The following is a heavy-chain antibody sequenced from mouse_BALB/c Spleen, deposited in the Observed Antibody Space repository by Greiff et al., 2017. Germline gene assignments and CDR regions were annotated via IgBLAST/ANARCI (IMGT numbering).Heavy chain of an antibody. V-gene: IGHV5-6-5*01. CDR3: ASPLLRLYYYAMDY. CDR1: GFTFSSYA. D-gene: IGHD1-2*01. Sequence: EVKLMESGGGLVKPGGSLKLSCAASGFTFSSYAMSWVRQTPEKRLEWVASISSGGSTYYPDSVKGRFTISRDNARNILYLQMSSLRSEDTAMYYCASPLLRLYYYAMDYWGQGTSVTVSS. J-gene: IGHJ4*01. CDR2: ISSGGST.